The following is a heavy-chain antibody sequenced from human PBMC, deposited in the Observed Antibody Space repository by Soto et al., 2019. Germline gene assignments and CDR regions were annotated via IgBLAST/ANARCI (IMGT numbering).Heavy chain of an antibody. Sequence: SETLSLTCTVSGGSISSSSYYWGWIRQPPGKGLEWIGSIYYSGSTYYNPSLKSRVTISVDTSKNQFSLKLSSVTAADTAVYYCARRIVVVPAATIPSYGMDVWGQGTTVTVSS. CDR2: IYYSGST. V-gene: IGHV4-39*01. J-gene: IGHJ6*02. CDR3: ARRIVVVPAATIPSYGMDV. D-gene: IGHD2-2*01. CDR1: GGSISSSSYY.